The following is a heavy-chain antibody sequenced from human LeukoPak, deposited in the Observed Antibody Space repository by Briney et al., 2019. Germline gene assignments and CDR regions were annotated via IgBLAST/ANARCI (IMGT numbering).Heavy chain of an antibody. J-gene: IGHJ4*02. CDR2: ISAYNGNT. D-gene: IGHD4-17*01. Sequence: GASVKVSCKASGYTFTSYGISWVRQAPGQGLEWMGWISAYNGNTNYAQKFQGRVTMTRNTSISTAYMELSSLRSEDTAVYYCARGRRGTVTPNWGQGTLVTVSS. CDR1: GYTFTSYG. CDR3: ARGRRGTVTPN. V-gene: IGHV1-18*01.